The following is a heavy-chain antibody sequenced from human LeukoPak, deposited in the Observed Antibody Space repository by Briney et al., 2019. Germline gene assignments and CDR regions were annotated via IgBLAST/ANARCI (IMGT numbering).Heavy chain of an antibody. Sequence: PSETLSLTCTVSGGSISSSSYYWGWIRQPPGKGLEWIGSIYYSGSTYYNPYLKSRLTISVDTSKNQFSLKLSSVTAADTAVYYCARLWTYDILTGVFDPWGQGTLVTVSS. CDR1: GGSISSSSYY. CDR2: IYYSGST. CDR3: ARLWTYDILTGVFDP. V-gene: IGHV4-39*01. D-gene: IGHD3-9*01. J-gene: IGHJ5*02.